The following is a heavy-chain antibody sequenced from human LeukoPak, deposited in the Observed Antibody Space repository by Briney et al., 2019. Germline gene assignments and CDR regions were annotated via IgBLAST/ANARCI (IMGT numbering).Heavy chain of an antibody. CDR2: IYYSGGT. CDR1: GGSISSYY. V-gene: IGHV4-59*01. J-gene: IGHJ5*02. CDR3: ARGLFTRKAYNWFDP. Sequence: SETLSLTCTVSGGSISSYYWSWIRQPPGKGLEWIGYIYYSGGTNYNPSLKSRVTISVDTSKNQFSLKLSSVTAADTAVYYCARGLFTRKAYNWFDPWGQGTLVTVSS. D-gene: IGHD2-15*01.